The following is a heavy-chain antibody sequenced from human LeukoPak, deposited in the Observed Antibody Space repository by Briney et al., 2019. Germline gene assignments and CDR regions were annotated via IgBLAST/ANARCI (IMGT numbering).Heavy chain of an antibody. D-gene: IGHD3-9*01. CDR3: ARVYDILTGSWFDP. Sequence: SETLSLTCTVSGYSISSGYFWGWIRQPPGKGLEWIGSFYHSGITYYNPSLKSRVTISVEMSKNQFSLKLSSVTAADTAVYYCARVYDILTGSWFDPWGQGTLVTVSS. CDR2: FYHSGIT. J-gene: IGHJ5*02. CDR1: GYSISSGYF. V-gene: IGHV4-38-2*02.